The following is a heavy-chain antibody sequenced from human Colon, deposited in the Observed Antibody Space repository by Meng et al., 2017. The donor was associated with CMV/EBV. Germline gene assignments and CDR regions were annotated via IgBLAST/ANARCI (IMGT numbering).Heavy chain of an antibody. J-gene: IGHJ6*02. V-gene: IGHV4-59*01. Sequence: SETLSLTCNVSGGSINAFYWSWIRQPPGKGLEWIGYTYYSGSTHYNPSLKSRVTISIDTSKKHFSLRLSSVTAADTAVYYCARDTFDRRNGMDVWGQGTSVTVSS. CDR3: ARDTFDRRNGMDV. CDR2: TYYSGST. CDR1: GGSINAFY. D-gene: IGHD3-10*01.